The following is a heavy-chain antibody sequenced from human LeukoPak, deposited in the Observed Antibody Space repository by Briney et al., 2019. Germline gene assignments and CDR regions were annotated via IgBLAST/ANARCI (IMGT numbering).Heavy chain of an antibody. CDR3: AKWATFYYDSSGYYRGGDDY. V-gene: IGHV3-23*01. D-gene: IGHD3-22*01. Sequence: GGSLRLSCAASGFTFSNYAMNWVRQAPGKGLEWVSAISGSGESTYYADSVRGRFAISRDNSKSTLYLQMYSLRAEDTAVYYCAKWATFYYDSSGYYRGGDDYWGQGTLVTVSS. CDR1: GFTFSNYA. CDR2: ISGSGEST. J-gene: IGHJ4*02.